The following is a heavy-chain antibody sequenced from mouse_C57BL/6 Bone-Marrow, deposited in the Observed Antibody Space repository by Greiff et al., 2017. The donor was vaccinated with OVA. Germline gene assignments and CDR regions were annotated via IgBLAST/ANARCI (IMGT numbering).Heavy chain of an antibody. V-gene: IGHV1-81*01. D-gene: IGHD2-3*01. CDR1: GFTFTSYG. J-gene: IGHJ2*01. CDR3: ARWLLPYYFDY. Sequence: QVQLQQSGAELARPGASVKLSCTASGFTFTSYGMSWVKQRTGQGLEWIGEIYPRSGNTYYNEKFKGKSTLTADKSSSTAYMELRSLTSEDSAVYFCARWLLPYYFDYWGQGTTLTVSS. CDR2: IYPRSGNT.